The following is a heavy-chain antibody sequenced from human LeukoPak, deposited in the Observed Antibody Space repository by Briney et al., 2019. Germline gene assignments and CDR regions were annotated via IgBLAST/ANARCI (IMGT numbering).Heavy chain of an antibody. CDR1: GGSISSYY. Sequence: PSETLSLTCTVSGGSISSYYWSWIRQPPGKGLEWIGYIYYSGSTNYNPSLKSRVTISVDTSKNQFSLKLNSVTAADTAVYYCARSGAAWGGYPPHASDFWGQGTMVTVSS. D-gene: IGHD3-3*01. J-gene: IGHJ3*01. CDR3: ARSGAAWGGYPPHASDF. V-gene: IGHV4-59*12. CDR2: IYYSGST.